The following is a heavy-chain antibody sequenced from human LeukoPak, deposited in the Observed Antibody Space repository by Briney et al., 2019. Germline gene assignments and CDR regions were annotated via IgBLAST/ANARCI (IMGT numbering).Heavy chain of an antibody. J-gene: IGHJ6*02. CDR2: INHSGST. Sequence: SETLSLTCAVYGGSFSGYYWSWIRQPPGKGLEWIGDINHSGSTNYNPSLKSRVTISVDTSKNQFSLKLSSVTAADTAVYYCARGRDYNLLYYYYGIDVWGQGTTVTVSS. CDR1: GGSFSGYY. CDR3: ARGRDYNLLYYYYGIDV. D-gene: IGHD4-11*01. V-gene: IGHV4-34*01.